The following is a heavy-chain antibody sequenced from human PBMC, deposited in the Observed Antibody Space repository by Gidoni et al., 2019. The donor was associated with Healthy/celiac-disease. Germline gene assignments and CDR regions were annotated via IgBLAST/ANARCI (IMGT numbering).Heavy chain of an antibody. CDR3: AKDDRFDP. V-gene: IGHV3-30*18. CDR1: GFTFSSHG. CDR2: ISYDGSNK. J-gene: IGHJ5*02. Sequence: QVQPVESGGAGVQPGRSLRLSGPASGFTFSSHGMHWVRQAPGKGLEWVAVISYDGSNKYYADSVKGRFTISRDNSKNTLYLQMNSLRAEDTAVYYCAKDDRFDPWGQGTLVTVSS.